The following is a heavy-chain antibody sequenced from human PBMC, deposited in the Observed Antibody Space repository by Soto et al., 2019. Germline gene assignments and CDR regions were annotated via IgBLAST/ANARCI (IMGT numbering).Heavy chain of an antibody. V-gene: IGHV3-48*02. CDR3: ARLTYYYDSSGRFDAFDI. Sequence: PGGSLRLSCAASGFTFSSYSMNWVRQAPGKGLEWVSYISSSSSTIYYADSVKGRFTISRDNAKNSLYLQMNSLRDEDTAVYYCARLTYYYDSSGRFDAFDIWGQGTMVTVSS. D-gene: IGHD3-22*01. CDR1: GFTFSSYS. CDR2: ISSSSSTI. J-gene: IGHJ3*02.